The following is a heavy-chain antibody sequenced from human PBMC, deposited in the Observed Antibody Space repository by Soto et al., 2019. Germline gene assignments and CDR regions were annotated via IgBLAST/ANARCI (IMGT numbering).Heavy chain of an antibody. CDR2: IIPIFGTA. CDR3: ARPPSTVTTLQPFDY. D-gene: IGHD4-17*01. CDR1: GGTFSSYA. V-gene: IGHV1-69*13. J-gene: IGHJ4*02. Sequence: GASVKVSCKASGGTFSSYAISWVRQAPGQGLEWMGGIIPIFGTANYAQKFQGRVTITADESTSTAYMELSSLRSEDTAVYYCARPPSTVTTLQPFDYWGQGALVTV.